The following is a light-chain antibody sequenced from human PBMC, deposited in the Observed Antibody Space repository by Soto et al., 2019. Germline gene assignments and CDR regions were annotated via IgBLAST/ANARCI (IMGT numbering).Light chain of an antibody. J-gene: IGKJ1*01. CDR2: GAS. Sequence: EIVMMQSPATLSVSPGERATLSCRASQSVSSNLAWYQQKPGQAPRLLIYGASTRATGIPARFSGSGSGTEFTLTISSLQSEDFAVYYCQQYNNWPPTFGQGTKV. V-gene: IGKV3-15*01. CDR3: QQYNNWPPT. CDR1: QSVSSN.